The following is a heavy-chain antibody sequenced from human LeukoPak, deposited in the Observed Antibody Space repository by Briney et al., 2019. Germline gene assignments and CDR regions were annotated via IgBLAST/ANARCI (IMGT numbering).Heavy chain of an antibody. CDR3: ARGSPYYDFWSGSHYFDY. CDR1: GGSISSYY. J-gene: IGHJ4*02. V-gene: IGHV4-59*12. CDR2: IYYSGST. Sequence: SETLSLTCNVSGGSISSYYWSWIRQPPGKGLEWIGYIYYSGSTYYNPSLKSRVTISVDTSKNQFSLKLSSVTAADTAVYYCARGSPYYDFWSGSHYFDYWGQGTLVTVSS. D-gene: IGHD3-3*01.